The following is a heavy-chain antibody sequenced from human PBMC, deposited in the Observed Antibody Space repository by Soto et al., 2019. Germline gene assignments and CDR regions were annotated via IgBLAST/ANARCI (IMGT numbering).Heavy chain of an antibody. J-gene: IGHJ4*02. CDR2: ISGSGGST. Sequence: GGSLRLSCAASGFTFSSYAMSWVRQAPGKGLEWVSAISGSGGSTYYADSVKGRFTISRDNSKNTLYLQMNSLRAEDTAVYYCASGAPGIAVAGTVFYPFWGQGTLVTVSS. CDR3: ASGAPGIAVAGTVFYPF. V-gene: IGHV3-23*01. CDR1: GFTFSSYA. D-gene: IGHD6-19*01.